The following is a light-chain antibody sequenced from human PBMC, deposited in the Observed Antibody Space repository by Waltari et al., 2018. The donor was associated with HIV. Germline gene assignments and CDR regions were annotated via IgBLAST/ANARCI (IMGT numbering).Light chain of an antibody. CDR3: QQYNVSPWA. CDR1: QNILRW. Sequence: DIQMTQSPPNLSASVGDRVTIPCRASQNILRWLAWYHQKPGKAPKLLIYKASVLQSGVPSRFSGSGSGTDFTLTISSLQPVDSATYYCQQYNVSPWAFGQGTKVEIK. J-gene: IGKJ1*01. V-gene: IGKV1-5*03. CDR2: KAS.